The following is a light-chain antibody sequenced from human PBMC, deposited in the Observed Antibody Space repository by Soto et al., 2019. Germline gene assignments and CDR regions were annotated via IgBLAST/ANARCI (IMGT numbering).Light chain of an antibody. Sequence: EIVMTQSPDTLSVSPGQRVTLSCRASQSVSTSLAWYQQKPGQAPRLLIYGASNRAAGVPVRFSASGSGAEFTLTIFRLQSEDFGIYHCQQYNDGLTFGGGTKVEIK. V-gene: IGKV3-15*01. CDR1: QSVSTS. J-gene: IGKJ4*01. CDR3: QQYNDGLT. CDR2: GAS.